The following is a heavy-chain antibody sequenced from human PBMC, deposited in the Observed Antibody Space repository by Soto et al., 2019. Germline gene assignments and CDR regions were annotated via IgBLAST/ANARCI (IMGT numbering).Heavy chain of an antibody. D-gene: IGHD3-3*01. CDR1: GYTFTSYG. CDR3: ARGPDYDFWGGYYIRNWFDP. Sequence: ASVKVSCKASGYTFTSYGISWVRQAPGQGLEWMGWISAYNGNTNYAQKLQGRVTMTTDTSTSTAYMELRSLRSDDTAVYYCARGPDYDFWGGYYIRNWFDPWGQGTLVTVSS. J-gene: IGHJ5*02. CDR2: ISAYNGNT. V-gene: IGHV1-18*01.